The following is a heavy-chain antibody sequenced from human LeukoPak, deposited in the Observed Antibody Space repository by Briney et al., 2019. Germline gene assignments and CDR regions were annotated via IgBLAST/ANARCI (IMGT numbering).Heavy chain of an antibody. Sequence: PGGSLRLSCAASGFTISSYEMNWVRQAPGKGLEWVSYIRSSGSIIFYADSVKGRFTISRDNAKNSLYLQMNSLRAEDTAVYYCARVNDYGGNDDAFDIWGQGTMVTVSS. CDR1: GFTISSYE. CDR2: IRSSGSII. V-gene: IGHV3-48*03. J-gene: IGHJ3*02. CDR3: ARVNDYGGNDDAFDI. D-gene: IGHD4-23*01.